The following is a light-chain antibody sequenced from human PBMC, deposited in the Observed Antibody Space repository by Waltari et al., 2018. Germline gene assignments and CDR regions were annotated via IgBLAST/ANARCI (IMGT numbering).Light chain of an antibody. CDR1: NSNIGSNT. J-gene: IGLJ2*01. Sequence: QSVLAQPPSASGPPGQRTTISCSGSNSNIGSNTVNWYQQFPGPAPSLLIYSNKRRPSGVPDRFSASKSGSSAALPICRLHSEDEADYYCSTWDDRLTGVVFGGGTKGTVL. CDR3: STWDDRLTGVV. V-gene: IGLV1-44*01. CDR2: SNK.